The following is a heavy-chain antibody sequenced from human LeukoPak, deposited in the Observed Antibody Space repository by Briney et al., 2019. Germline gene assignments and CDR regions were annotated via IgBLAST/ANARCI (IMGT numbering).Heavy chain of an antibody. D-gene: IGHD4-11*01. CDR1: GFTFSSYW. Sequence: PGGSLRLSCAASGFTFSSYWMHWVRQAPGEGLVWVSRINTDGSTTSYADSVKGRFTLSRDNSKNTLYLQMNSLRAEDTAVYYCAKEGMTTVTPGYFDYWGQGTLVTVSS. CDR2: INTDGSTT. J-gene: IGHJ4*02. CDR3: AKEGMTTVTPGYFDY. V-gene: IGHV3-74*01.